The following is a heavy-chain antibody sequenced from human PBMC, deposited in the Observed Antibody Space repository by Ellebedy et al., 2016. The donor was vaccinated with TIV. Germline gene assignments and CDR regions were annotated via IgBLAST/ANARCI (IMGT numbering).Heavy chain of an antibody. D-gene: IGHD3-10*01. CDR1: GFSFSRYS. J-gene: IGHJ4*02. CDR3: ARDWYYYSLGSPDY. Sequence: GESLKISXAASGFSFSRYSMNWVRQAPGKGLEWISHISSDDVTYYADSVKGRFTISRDNAKNSLYLHMNSLRAEDTAVYYCARDWYYYSLGSPDYWGQGTPVTVSS. CDR2: ISSDDVT. V-gene: IGHV3-48*01.